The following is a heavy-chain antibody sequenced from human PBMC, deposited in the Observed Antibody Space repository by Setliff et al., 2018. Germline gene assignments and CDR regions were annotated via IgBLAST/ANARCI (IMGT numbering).Heavy chain of an antibody. CDR3: ARSQWDGLWFKELLSN. J-gene: IGHJ4*02. D-gene: IGHD3-10*01. CDR2: ISVYTGHT. CDR1: GYSFSNYD. V-gene: IGHV1-18*01. Sequence: ASVKVSCKASGYSFSNYDIMWVRQAPGQGLEWMGRISVYTGHTKSAQKFQGRVTMTTDTSTSTAYMELRSLTSDDTAVYYCARSQWDGLWFKELLSNWGQGTLVTVSS.